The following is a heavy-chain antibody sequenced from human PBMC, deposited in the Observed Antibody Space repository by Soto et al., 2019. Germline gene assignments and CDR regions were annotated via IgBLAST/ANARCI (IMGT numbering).Heavy chain of an antibody. J-gene: IGHJ4*02. CDR2: ISVTGSGT. Sequence: EVQLLESGGGLVQPGGSLGLSCAASGFTFSSYDMSWVRQAPGKGLEYVSSISVTGSGTYYADSVKGRFTLSRDNSKNPLYLQMNSLRVEDTAVYYCARTTTTTSRDYWGQGTLVTVSS. CDR1: GFTFSSYD. D-gene: IGHD4-17*01. V-gene: IGHV3-23*01. CDR3: ARTTTTTSRDY.